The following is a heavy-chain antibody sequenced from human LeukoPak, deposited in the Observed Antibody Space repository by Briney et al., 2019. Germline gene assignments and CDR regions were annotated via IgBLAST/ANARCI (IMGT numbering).Heavy chain of an antibody. J-gene: IGHJ5*02. CDR3: ARGTYSSSWYTRGWFDP. CDR2: INHSGST. D-gene: IGHD6-13*01. Sequence: PSETPSLTCAVYGGSFSGYYWSWIRQPPGKGLEWIGEINHSGSTNYNPSLKSRVTISVDTSKNQFSLKLSSVTAADTAVYYCARGTYSSSWYTRGWFDPWGQGALVTVSS. CDR1: GGSFSGYY. V-gene: IGHV4-34*01.